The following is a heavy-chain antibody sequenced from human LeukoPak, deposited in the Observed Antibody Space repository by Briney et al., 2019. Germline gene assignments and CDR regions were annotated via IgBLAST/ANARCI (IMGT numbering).Heavy chain of an antibody. Sequence: PGGSLRLSCAASGFTFSDYYMSWIRQAPGKGLEWVSYISSSGSTIYYADSVKGRFTISRDNAKNSLYLQMNSLRAEDTAVYYCARSPPDYGDYARPPPHYFDYWGQGTLVTVSS. D-gene: IGHD4-17*01. CDR3: ARSPPDYGDYARPPPHYFDY. V-gene: IGHV3-11*01. J-gene: IGHJ4*02. CDR2: ISSSGSTI. CDR1: GFTFSDYY.